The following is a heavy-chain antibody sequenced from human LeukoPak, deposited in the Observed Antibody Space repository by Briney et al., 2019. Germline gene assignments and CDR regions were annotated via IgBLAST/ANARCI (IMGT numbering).Heavy chain of an antibody. J-gene: IGHJ5*02. CDR3: ARDKVVPAANPARWFDP. Sequence: SETLSLTCAVSGGSISGSNWWSWVRQPPGKGLEWIGEIYHSGSTNYNPSLKSRVTISVDKSKNQFSLELSSVTAADTAVYYCARDKVVPAANPARWFDPWGQGTLVTVSS. CDR1: GGSISGSNW. CDR2: IYHSGST. D-gene: IGHD2-2*01. V-gene: IGHV4-4*02.